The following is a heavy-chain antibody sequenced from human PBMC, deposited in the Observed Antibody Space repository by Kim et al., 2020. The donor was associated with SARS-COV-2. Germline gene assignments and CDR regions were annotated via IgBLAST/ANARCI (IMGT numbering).Heavy chain of an antibody. V-gene: IGHV3-30*18. Sequence: GGSLRLSCAASGFTFSSYGMHWVRQAPGKGLEWVAVISYDGSNKYYADSVKGRFTISRDNSKNTLYLQMNSLRAEDTAVYYCAKDGETEHYSSSWYLADYWGQGTLVTVSS. CDR2: ISYDGSNK. CDR1: GFTFSSYG. J-gene: IGHJ4*02. CDR3: AKDGETEHYSSSWYLADY. D-gene: IGHD6-13*01.